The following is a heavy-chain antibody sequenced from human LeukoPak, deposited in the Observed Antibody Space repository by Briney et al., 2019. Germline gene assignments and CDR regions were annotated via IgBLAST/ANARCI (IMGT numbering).Heavy chain of an antibody. Sequence: GGSLRLSCAASGFTFSDYYMSWIRQAPGKGLEWISCFDLSGTTYYADSVKGRFTISRDNAENSLFLQMNTLRAEDTAVYYCARGAGPYGDYRDYWGQGTLVTVSS. D-gene: IGHD4-17*01. J-gene: IGHJ4*02. CDR2: FDLSGTT. CDR3: ARGAGPYGDYRDY. V-gene: IGHV3-69-1*01. CDR1: GFTFSDYY.